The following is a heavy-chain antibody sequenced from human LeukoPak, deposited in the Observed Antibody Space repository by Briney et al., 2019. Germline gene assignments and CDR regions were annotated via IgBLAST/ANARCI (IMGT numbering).Heavy chain of an antibody. CDR3: ARLIHSSGRPGMDV. CDR1: GSSISSYY. J-gene: IGHJ6*02. D-gene: IGHD6-19*01. CDR2: IYYSGST. Sequence: SSETLSLTCTVSGSSISSYYWSWIRQPPGKGLEWIGYIYYSGSTNYNPSLKSRVTISVDTSKNQFSLKLSSVTAADTAVYYCARLIHSSGRPGMDVWGQGTTVTVSS. V-gene: IGHV4-59*08.